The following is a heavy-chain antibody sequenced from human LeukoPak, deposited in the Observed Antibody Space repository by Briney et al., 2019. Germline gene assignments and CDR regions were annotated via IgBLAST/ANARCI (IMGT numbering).Heavy chain of an antibody. J-gene: IGHJ5*02. V-gene: IGHV1-18*01. D-gene: IGHD6-13*01. CDR2: ISAYNGNT. CDR3: ARDVPVLNSIAAAGTGVNWFDP. Sequence: ASVKVSCRASGYTFTSYGISCVRQAPGQGLECMGWISAYNGNTNYAQKLQGRVTMPTDTSTSTAYMELRSLRSDDTAVYYCARDVPVLNSIAAAGTGVNWFDPWGQGTLVTVSS. CDR1: GYTFTSYG.